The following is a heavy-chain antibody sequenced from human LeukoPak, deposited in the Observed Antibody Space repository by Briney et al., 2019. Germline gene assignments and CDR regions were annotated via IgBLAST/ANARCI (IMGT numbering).Heavy chain of an antibody. D-gene: IGHD2-2*01. V-gene: IGHV4-4*07. CDR2: IYTSGST. CDR1: GGSISSYY. Sequence: SETLSLTCTVSGGSISSYYWSWIRQPPGKGLEWIGRIYTSGSTNYNPSLKSRVTMSVDTSKNQFSLKLSSVTAADTAVYYCARGGGRVPAALYYYYYGMDVWGQGTTVTVSS. CDR3: ARGGGRVPAALYYYYYGMDV. J-gene: IGHJ6*02.